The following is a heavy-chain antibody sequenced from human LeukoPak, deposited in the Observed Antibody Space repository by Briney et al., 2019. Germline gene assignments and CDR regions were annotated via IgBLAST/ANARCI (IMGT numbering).Heavy chain of an antibody. CDR3: AVDVGARTADAFDI. CDR1: SYTFTSYT. V-gene: IGHV1-18*01. J-gene: IGHJ3*02. D-gene: IGHD1-26*01. CDR2: ISVYTGHT. Sequence: GASVQVSCKASSYTFTSYTISWVRQAPGQGLEWMGWISVYTGHTNYAQKFQGRVTMTTDTSTSTAYMELRSLRSDDTAVYYCAVDVGARTADAFDIWGQGTMVTVSS.